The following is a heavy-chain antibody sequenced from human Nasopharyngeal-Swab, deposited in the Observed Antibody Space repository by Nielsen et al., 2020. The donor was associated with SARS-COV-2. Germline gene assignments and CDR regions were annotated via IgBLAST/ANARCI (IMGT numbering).Heavy chain of an antibody. D-gene: IGHD3-10*01. Sequence: SETLSLTCAVYGGSFSDNYWNWVRQSPGKGLEWHGEISHLGATNNRTSLKSRVVLSVDSSKSQFSLRLTSVTAADTGVYYCVRGYRTWSFPSSYYYYHMDVWGQGTTVTVSS. CDR3: VRGYRTWSFPSSYYYYHMDV. CDR2: ISHLGAT. V-gene: IGHV4-34*01. J-gene: IGHJ6*03. CDR1: GGSFSDNY.